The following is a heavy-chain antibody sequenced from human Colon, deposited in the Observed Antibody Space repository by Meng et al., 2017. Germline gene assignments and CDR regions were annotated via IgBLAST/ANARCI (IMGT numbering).Heavy chain of an antibody. Sequence: QVQVAVSGPGMGKPSETLSLTCAVSGGSISRSDWWSWVRQPPGKGLEWIGETSHSGSTNYSPSLKSRVTISLDKSKNQLSLKLNSVTAADTAVYYCASSDYYRSDYWGQGTLVTVSS. CDR3: ASSDYYRSDY. CDR2: TSHSGST. J-gene: IGHJ4*02. CDR1: GGSISRSDW. V-gene: IGHV4-4*02. D-gene: IGHD3-22*01.